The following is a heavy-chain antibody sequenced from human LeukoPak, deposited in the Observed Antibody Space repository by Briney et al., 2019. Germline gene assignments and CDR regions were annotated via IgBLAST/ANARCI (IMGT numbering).Heavy chain of an antibody. D-gene: IGHD3-3*01. CDR1: GGTFSSYA. V-gene: IGHV1-69*05. CDR2: IIPIFGTA. J-gene: IGHJ3*02. Sequence: SVKVSCKASGGTFSSYAISWVRQAPGQGLEWMGGIIPIFGTANYAQKFQGRVTITTDESTSTAYMELSSLRSEDTAVYYCARDLSTAVLRFLEPRPNQFAFDIWGQGTMVTVSS. CDR3: ARDLSTAVLRFLEPRPNQFAFDI.